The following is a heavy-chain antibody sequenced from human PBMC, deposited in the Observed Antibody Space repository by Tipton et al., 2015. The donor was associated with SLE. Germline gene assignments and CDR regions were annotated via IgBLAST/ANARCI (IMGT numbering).Heavy chain of an antibody. CDR3: AGTREAAAGEFDF. J-gene: IGHJ4*02. CDR2: INHRGST. V-gene: IGHV4-34*01. D-gene: IGHD6-13*01. Sequence: LRLSCAVYGGSFSGYYWSWIRQPPGKGLEWIGEINHRGSTNYNPSLKSRVTISVDTSKNQFSLKLRSVTAADAAVYYCAGTREAAAGEFDFWGQGTLVTVSS. CDR1: GGSFSGYY.